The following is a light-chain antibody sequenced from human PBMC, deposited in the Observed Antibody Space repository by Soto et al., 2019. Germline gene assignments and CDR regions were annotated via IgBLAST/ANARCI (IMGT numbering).Light chain of an antibody. Sequence: QSVLTQPPSASGTPGQRVAISCSGSNSNIGSNHVNWYQQLPGTAPKLLIYGNNQRPSGVPDRFSGSRSGTSASLAISGLQSEDEADYYCAAWDDSLNGHVVFGGGTKLPS. CDR1: NSNIGSNH. CDR3: AAWDDSLNGHVV. J-gene: IGLJ2*01. V-gene: IGLV1-44*01. CDR2: GNN.